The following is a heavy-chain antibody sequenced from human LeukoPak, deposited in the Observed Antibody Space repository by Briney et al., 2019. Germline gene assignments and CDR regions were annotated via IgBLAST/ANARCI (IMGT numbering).Heavy chain of an antibody. Sequence: PGGSLRLSCAASGFTFSSYEMNWVRQAPGKGLEWVSYISSSGSTIYYADPVKGRLTISRDNAKNSLYLQMNSLRAEDTAVYYCARGSGIQLWFDYWGQGTLVTVSS. V-gene: IGHV3-48*03. D-gene: IGHD5-18*01. CDR1: GFTFSSYE. J-gene: IGHJ4*02. CDR2: ISSSGSTI. CDR3: ARGSGIQLWFDY.